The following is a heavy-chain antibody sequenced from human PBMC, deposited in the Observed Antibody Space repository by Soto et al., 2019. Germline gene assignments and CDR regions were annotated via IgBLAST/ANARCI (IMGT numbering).Heavy chain of an antibody. CDR3: AKSPEWPNRYFDY. CDR1: GLTFSRHA. D-gene: IGHD3-3*01. J-gene: IGHJ4*02. CDR2: ITANSGSS. V-gene: IGHV3-23*01. Sequence: EVQLLESGGGLAQPGGSLRLSCVASGLTFSRHAMVCVRQAPGKGLEWVSTITANSGSSDYGDSVKGRFTISRDNAGSTLLLQMNSLRVEDTATYYCAKSPEWPNRYFDYWGQGTLVTVSS.